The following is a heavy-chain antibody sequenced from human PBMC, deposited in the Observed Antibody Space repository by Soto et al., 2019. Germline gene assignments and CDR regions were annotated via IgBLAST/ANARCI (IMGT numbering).Heavy chain of an antibody. D-gene: IGHD2-2*01. CDR3: ASSPRGYCSSTSCRELGNYYGMDV. Sequence: GASLKISCKGSGYSFTTYWINWVRQMPGKGLEWMGRIDPSDSYTNYSPSFQGHVTISADKSISTAYLQWSSLKASDTAMYYCASSPRGYCSSTSCRELGNYYGMDVWGQGTTVTVSS. J-gene: IGHJ6*02. CDR1: GYSFTTYW. V-gene: IGHV5-10-1*01. CDR2: IDPSDSYT.